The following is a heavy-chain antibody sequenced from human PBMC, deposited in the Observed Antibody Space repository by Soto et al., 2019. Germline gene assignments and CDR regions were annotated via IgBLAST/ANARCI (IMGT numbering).Heavy chain of an antibody. Sequence: SETLSLTCTVSGGSISSGGYYWSWIRQHPGKGLEWIGYIYYSGSTYYNPSLKSRVTISVDTSKNQFSLKLSSVTAADTAVYYCARGAPSYYDSSGYYPSDYFDYWGQGTLVTVSS. V-gene: IGHV4-31*03. CDR1: GGSISSGGYY. CDR2: IYYSGST. CDR3: ARGAPSYYDSSGYYPSDYFDY. J-gene: IGHJ4*02. D-gene: IGHD3-22*01.